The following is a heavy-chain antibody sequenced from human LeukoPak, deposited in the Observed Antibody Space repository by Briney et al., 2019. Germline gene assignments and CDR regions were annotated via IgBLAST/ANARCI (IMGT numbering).Heavy chain of an antibody. CDR1: GFTFSSYS. CDR3: ARGGRGAWHDAFDI. Sequence: PGGSLRLSCAASGFTFSSYSMNWVRQAPGKGLEWVSSISSSSSYIYYADSVKGRFTISRDNAKNSLYLQMNSLRAEDTAVYYCARGGRGAWHDAFDIWGQGTMVTVSS. D-gene: IGHD1-26*01. CDR2: ISSSSSYI. J-gene: IGHJ3*02. V-gene: IGHV3-21*01.